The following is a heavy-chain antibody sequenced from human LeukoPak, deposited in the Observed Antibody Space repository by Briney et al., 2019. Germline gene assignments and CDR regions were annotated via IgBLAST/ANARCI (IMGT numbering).Heavy chain of an antibody. CDR3: ARGRAVASDY. CDR2: INHSGST. CDR1: GGSFSGYY. J-gene: IGHJ4*02. D-gene: IGHD6-19*01. Sequence: SETLSLTCAVYGGSFSGYYWSWIRQPPGKGLEWIGEINHSGSTNYNPSLKSRATISVDTSKNQFSLKLSSATAADTAVYFCARGRAVASDYWGQGTLVTVSS. V-gene: IGHV4-34*01.